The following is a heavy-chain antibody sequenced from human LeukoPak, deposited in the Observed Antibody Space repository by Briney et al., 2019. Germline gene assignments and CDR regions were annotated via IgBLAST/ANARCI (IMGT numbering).Heavy chain of an antibody. J-gene: IGHJ5*02. CDR2: IYYSGTT. Sequence: SETLSLACTVAGGSISSSSYYWGWIRHPPGKGLEWIGSIYYSGTTYYNPSLKSRVTISVDTSKNQFSLTLRSVTAADTAVYYCARHGLVRGVISRWFDPWGQGTLVTVSS. D-gene: IGHD3-10*01. V-gene: IGHV4-39*01. CDR1: GGSISSSSYY. CDR3: ARHGLVRGVISRWFDP.